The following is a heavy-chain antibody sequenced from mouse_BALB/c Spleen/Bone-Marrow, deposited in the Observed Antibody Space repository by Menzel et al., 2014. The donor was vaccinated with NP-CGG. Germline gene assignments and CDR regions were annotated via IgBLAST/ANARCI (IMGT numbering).Heavy chain of an antibody. CDR3: ARGGDNFAWFAY. J-gene: IGHJ3*01. V-gene: IGHV1-69*02. Sequence: QVQLQQSGAELVTPGASVKLSCKASGYTFTTYWMHWVKQRPGHGLEWIGQVDLSDGYTNYSQMFKGKATLAVDKSSSTAYMQLSSLSSEDSAVYYCARGGDNFAWFAYWGQGTLVTVSA. CDR2: VDLSDGYT. D-gene: IGHD1-3*01. CDR1: GYTFTTYW.